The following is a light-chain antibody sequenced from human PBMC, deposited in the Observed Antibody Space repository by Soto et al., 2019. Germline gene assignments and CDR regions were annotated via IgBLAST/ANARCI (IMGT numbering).Light chain of an antibody. CDR2: AAS. CDR1: QGIRND. V-gene: IGKV1-27*01. Sequence: DIQMTQSPSSLSASVGDRVTITCRASQGIRNDLSWYQQKPGKVPKLLIYAASTLQSGVPSRFSGSGSGTLFTLTISSLHPEDVATYYCQKYNGAPWTFGRGTKVDI. CDR3: QKYNGAPWT. J-gene: IGKJ1*01.